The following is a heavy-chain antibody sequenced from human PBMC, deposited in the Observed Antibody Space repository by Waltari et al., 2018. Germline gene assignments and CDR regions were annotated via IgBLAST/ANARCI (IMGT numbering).Heavy chain of an antibody. V-gene: IGHV3-7*03. CDR3: ARDGNYSTFDY. J-gene: IGHJ4*02. CDR1: GFTFSSYW. Sequence: EVQLVESGGGLVQPGGSLRLSCAASGFTFSSYWMSWVRQAPGKGLEWVANIKQDGSGIEYADSVKGRFTISRDNSKNTLYLQMNRLRAEDTAVYYCARDGNYSTFDYWGQGTLVTVSS. CDR2: IKQDGSGI. D-gene: IGHD1-7*01.